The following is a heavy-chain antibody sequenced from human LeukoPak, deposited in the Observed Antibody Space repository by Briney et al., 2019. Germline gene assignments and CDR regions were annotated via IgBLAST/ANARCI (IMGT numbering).Heavy chain of an antibody. Sequence: GASVKVSCKASGYTFTNYGISWVRQAPGQGLEWMGWISSYNGNTKYAQKFQSRVTMTTDTSTNTVNMELRSLRSDDTAVFYCARSGSHNYYSYGMDVWGQGTTVIVSS. CDR1: GYTFTNYG. J-gene: IGHJ6*02. V-gene: IGHV1-18*01. CDR2: ISSYNGNT. D-gene: IGHD1-26*01. CDR3: ARSGSHNYYSYGMDV.